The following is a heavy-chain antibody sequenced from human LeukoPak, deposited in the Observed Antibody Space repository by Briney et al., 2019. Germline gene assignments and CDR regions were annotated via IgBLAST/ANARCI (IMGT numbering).Heavy chain of an antibody. J-gene: IGHJ4*02. CDR2: ISSSGSTI. CDR1: GFTFSDYY. D-gene: IGHD3-16*02. CDR3: ARDAYDYVWGSYRPFDY. V-gene: IGHV3-11*04. Sequence: PGGSLRLSCAASGFTFSDYYMSWIRQAPGKGLEWVSYISSSGSTIYYADSVKGRFTISRDNAKNSLYLQMNSLRAEDTAVYYCARDAYDYVWGSYRPFDYWGQGTLVTVSS.